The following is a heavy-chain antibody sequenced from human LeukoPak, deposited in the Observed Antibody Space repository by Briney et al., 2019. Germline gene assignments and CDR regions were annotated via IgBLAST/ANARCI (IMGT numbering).Heavy chain of an antibody. CDR1: GGSISSGDYY. V-gene: IGHV4-30-4*01. J-gene: IGHJ5*02. CDR2: IYYSGST. CDR3: ARELLWFGELLSRGWFDP. D-gene: IGHD3-10*01. Sequence: SETLSLTCTVSGGSISSGDYYWSWIRQPPGKGLEWIGYIYYSGSTYYNPSLKSRVTISVDTSKNQFSLKLSSVTAADTPVYYCARELLWFGELLSRGWFDPWGQGTLVTVSP.